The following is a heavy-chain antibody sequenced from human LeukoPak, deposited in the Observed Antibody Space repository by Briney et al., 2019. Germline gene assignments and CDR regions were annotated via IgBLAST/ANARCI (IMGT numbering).Heavy chain of an antibody. V-gene: IGHV1-69*13. CDR1: GGTFSSYA. Sequence: GASVKVSCKASGGTFSSYAISWVRQAPGQGLEWMGGIIPIFGTANYAQKFQGRVTITADESTSTAYMELSSLRSEDTAVYYCAKNYGSGSCDAFDIWGQGTMVTVSS. CDR3: AKNYGSGSCDAFDI. D-gene: IGHD3-10*01. CDR2: IIPIFGTA. J-gene: IGHJ3*02.